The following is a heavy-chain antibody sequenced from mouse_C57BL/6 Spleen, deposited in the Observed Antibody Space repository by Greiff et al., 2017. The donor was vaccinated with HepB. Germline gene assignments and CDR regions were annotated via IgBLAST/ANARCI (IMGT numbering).Heavy chain of an antibody. J-gene: IGHJ3*01. V-gene: IGHV1-82*01. D-gene: IGHD2-3*01. CDR3: ARSSYDGYYRFAY. Sequence: VQLQQSGPELVKPGASVKISCKASGYAFSSSWMNWVKQRPGKGLEWIGRIYPGDGDTNYNGKFKGKATLTEDKSSSTAYMQLSSLTSEDSAVYFCARSSYDGYYRFAYWGQGTLVTVSA. CDR1: GYAFSSSW. CDR2: IYPGDGDT.